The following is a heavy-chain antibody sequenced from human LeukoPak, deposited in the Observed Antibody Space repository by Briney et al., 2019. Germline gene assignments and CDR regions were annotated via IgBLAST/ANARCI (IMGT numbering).Heavy chain of an antibody. V-gene: IGHV3-23*01. CDR1: GFSFSSYA. CDR3: TREAIATGYAYD. J-gene: IGHJ4*02. Sequence: QTGGTQRLSCAATGFSFSSYALSWVRQAPGKGLEWVSAISSGGDRTYYADSVTGRFTISRDNSKNMLFLQMSSLRAEDAAMYYCTREAIATGYAYDWGQGTLVTVFS. D-gene: IGHD3-16*01. CDR2: ISSGGDRT.